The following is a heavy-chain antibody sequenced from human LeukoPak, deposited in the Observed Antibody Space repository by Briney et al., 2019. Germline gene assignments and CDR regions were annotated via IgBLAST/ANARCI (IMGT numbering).Heavy chain of an antibody. Sequence: GGSLRLSCAASGFTFSSYEMNWVRQAPGKGLEWVSYIRSSGSTIYYADSVKGRFTISRDNARNSLYLQMNSLRGEDTAVYYCARGPHPYSSGWYHFDYWGQGTLVTVSS. J-gene: IGHJ4*02. CDR2: IRSSGSTI. D-gene: IGHD6-19*01. V-gene: IGHV3-48*03. CDR1: GFTFSSYE. CDR3: ARGPHPYSSGWYHFDY.